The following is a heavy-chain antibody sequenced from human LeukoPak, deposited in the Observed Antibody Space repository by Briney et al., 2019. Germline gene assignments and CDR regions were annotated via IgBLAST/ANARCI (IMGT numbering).Heavy chain of an antibody. CDR1: GFTFDDYA. CDR2: ISGDGGST. J-gene: IGHJ5*02. D-gene: IGHD2-15*01. CDR3: AKDTKDCSGGSCYSGWFDP. Sequence: PGGSLRLSCAASGFTFDDYAMHWVRQAPGKGLEWVSLISGDGGSTYYADSVKGRFTISRDNSKNSLYLQMNSLRTEDTALYYCAKDTKDCSGGSCYSGWFDPWGQGTLVTVSS. V-gene: IGHV3-43*02.